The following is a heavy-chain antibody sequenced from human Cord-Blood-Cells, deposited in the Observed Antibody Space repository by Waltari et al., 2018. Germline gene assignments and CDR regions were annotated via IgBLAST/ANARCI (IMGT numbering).Heavy chain of an antibody. J-gene: IGHJ4*02. D-gene: IGHD4-17*01. V-gene: IGHV3-23*01. CDR1: GFTFSSYA. Sequence: EVQLLESGGGLVQPGGSLRLSCAASGFTFSSYAMSWARQAPGKGLEWGSAISGSGGSTYYADSVKDRFTISRDNSKNTLYLQMNSLRAEDTAVYYCAKKRGTYGDYAGGFDYWGQGTLVTVSS. CDR3: AKKRGTYGDYAGGFDY. CDR2: ISGSGGST.